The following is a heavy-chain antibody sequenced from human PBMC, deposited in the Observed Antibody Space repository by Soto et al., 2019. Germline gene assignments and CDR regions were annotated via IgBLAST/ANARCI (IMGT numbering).Heavy chain of an antibody. J-gene: IGHJ6*02. CDR1: GYTFTSYG. CDR2: ISGYNTHA. Sequence: QVQLVQSGGEVKLPGASVRVSCKASGYTFTSYGITWVRQAPGQGLEWMGWISGYNTHARYAQNVQGRVTLTSDTSTKTAYLEVRSLRSDDTAVYYCARVRMGTIYQGIDVWGQGTTVIVSS. D-gene: IGHD1-1*01. V-gene: IGHV1-18*04. CDR3: ARVRMGTIYQGIDV.